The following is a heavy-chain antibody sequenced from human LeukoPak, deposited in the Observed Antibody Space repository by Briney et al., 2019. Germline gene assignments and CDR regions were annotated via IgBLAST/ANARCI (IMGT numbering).Heavy chain of an antibody. CDR2: ISTRSDYL. V-gene: IGHV3-21*01. Sequence: GGSLRLFCTASGFTFSSYDMNWVRQAPGTGLEWVSSISTRSDYLYYGDSVKGRFTVSRDNAKNALYLQMNSLIAEDTAVYYCARLQCSSTRKSIREAYMDVWGKGTTVTVSS. D-gene: IGHD2-2*01. CDR3: ARLQCSSTRKSIREAYMDV. CDR1: GFTFSSYD. J-gene: IGHJ6*03.